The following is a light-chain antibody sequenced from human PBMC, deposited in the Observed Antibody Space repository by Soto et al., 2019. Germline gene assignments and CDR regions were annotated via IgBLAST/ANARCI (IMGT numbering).Light chain of an antibody. V-gene: IGLV8-61*01. CDR3: VLYMGSRISV. Sequence: QAVVTQEPSFSVSPGGTVTLTCGLTSGSVSTTYSPSWYQQTPGQAPRTLIYSTNTRSSGVPDRFSGSILVDKAALTITGAQADDEYDYYCVLYMGSRISVFGGGPKLTVL. CDR1: SGSVSTTYS. CDR2: STN. J-gene: IGLJ3*02.